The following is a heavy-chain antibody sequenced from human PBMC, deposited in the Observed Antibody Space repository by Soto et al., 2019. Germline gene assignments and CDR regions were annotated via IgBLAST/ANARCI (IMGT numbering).Heavy chain of an antibody. Sequence: PGGSLRLSCVVSGVSFSDYSMHWVRQAPGKGLEWVTIISYDGSNKNYGDSVKGLFTVSRDNPGNTLSLQMSSLRHEDTGIYYCAKDWGGRLDFWGQGAWVTVSS. J-gene: IGHJ4*02. V-gene: IGHV3-30*18. CDR3: AKDWGGRLDF. D-gene: IGHD7-27*01. CDR1: GVSFSDYS. CDR2: ISYDGSNK.